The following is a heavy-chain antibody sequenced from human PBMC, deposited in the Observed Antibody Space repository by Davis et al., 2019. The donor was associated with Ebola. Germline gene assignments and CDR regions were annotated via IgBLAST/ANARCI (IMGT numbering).Heavy chain of an antibody. CDR1: GGTFSSYA. D-gene: IGHD3-22*01. CDR3: ARDHYYDSSGYYYYYYGMDV. J-gene: IGHJ6*04. Sequence: SVKVSCKASGGTFSSYAISWVRQAPGQGLEWMGGIIPIFGTANYAQKFQGRVTITADESTSTAYMELSSLRSEDTAVYYCARDHYYDSSGYYYYYYGMDVWGKGTTVTVSS. V-gene: IGHV1-69*13. CDR2: IIPIFGTA.